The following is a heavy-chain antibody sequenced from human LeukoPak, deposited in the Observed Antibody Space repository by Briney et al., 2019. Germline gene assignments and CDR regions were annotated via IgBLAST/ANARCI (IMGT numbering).Heavy chain of an antibody. CDR1: GLTVSSNY. CDR3: AREGYDSSGYPRLLDY. V-gene: IGHV3-53*04. D-gene: IGHD3-22*01. Sequence: GGSLRLSCAASGLTVSSNYITWVRQPPGKGLEWVSVLHAAGGTYYADSVKGRFAISRHISKNTVYLQMNSLRAEDTAVYYCAREGYDSSGYPRLLDYWGQGALVTVSS. J-gene: IGHJ4*02. CDR2: LHAAGGT.